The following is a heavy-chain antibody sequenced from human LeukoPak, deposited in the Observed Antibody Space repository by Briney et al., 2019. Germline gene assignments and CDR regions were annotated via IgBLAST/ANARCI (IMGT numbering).Heavy chain of an antibody. Sequence: GGSLRLSCAASGFTFSSYGMHWVRQAPGEGLEWVAVISYDGSNKYYADSVKGRFTISRDNSKNTLYLQMNSLRAEDTAVYYCAKDGDYDSSGYFYWGQGTLVTVSS. CDR1: GFTFSSYG. J-gene: IGHJ4*02. CDR2: ISYDGSNK. CDR3: AKDGDYDSSGYFY. V-gene: IGHV3-30*18. D-gene: IGHD3-22*01.